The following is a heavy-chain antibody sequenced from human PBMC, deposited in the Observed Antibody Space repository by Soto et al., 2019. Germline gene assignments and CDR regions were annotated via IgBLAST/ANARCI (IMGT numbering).Heavy chain of an antibody. Sequence: EVQLVESGGGLVKPGGSLRLSCAASGFTFSTFSMNWVRQAPGKGLEWVSSFSSRSGYIYYADSVKGRFTISRDNAKNSLYLQMESLRAEDTAVYYCARGQETCYYVSGSSQYYFDYWGQGTLVTVSS. CDR1: GFTFSTFS. CDR3: ARGQETCYYVSGSSQYYFDY. D-gene: IGHD3-10*01. CDR2: FSSRSGYI. J-gene: IGHJ4*02. V-gene: IGHV3-21*01.